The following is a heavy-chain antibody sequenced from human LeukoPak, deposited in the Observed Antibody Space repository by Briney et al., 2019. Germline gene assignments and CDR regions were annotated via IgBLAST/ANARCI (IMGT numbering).Heavy chain of an antibody. Sequence: GGSLRLSCAASGFTFSDYDMSWIRQAPGKGLEWVSYISGSGSTIYYADSVKGRFTLSRDNSKNTLYLQMNSLRAEDTAVYYCAKDPYYDFWSGYYYFDYWGQGTLVTVSS. CDR3: AKDPYYDFWSGYYYFDY. V-gene: IGHV3-11*01. J-gene: IGHJ4*02. CDR1: GFTFSDYD. D-gene: IGHD3-3*01. CDR2: ISGSGSTI.